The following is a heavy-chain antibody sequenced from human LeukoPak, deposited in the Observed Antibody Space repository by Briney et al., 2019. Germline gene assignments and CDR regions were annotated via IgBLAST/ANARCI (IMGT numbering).Heavy chain of an antibody. CDR1: GGSISSGGYY. V-gene: IGHV4-31*03. D-gene: IGHD3-22*01. CDR2: IYYSGST. Sequence: NPSETLSLTCTVSGGSISSGGYYWSWIRQHPGKGLEWIGYIYYSGSTYYNPSLKSRVTISVDTSKNQFSLKLSSVTAADTAVYYCARGCYYDSSGYYYLNAFDIWGQGTMVTVSS. CDR3: ARGCYYDSSGYYYLNAFDI. J-gene: IGHJ3*02.